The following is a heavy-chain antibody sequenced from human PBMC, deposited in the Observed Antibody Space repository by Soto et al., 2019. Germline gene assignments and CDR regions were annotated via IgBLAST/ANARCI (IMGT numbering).Heavy chain of an antibody. D-gene: IGHD2-2*01. J-gene: IGHJ4*02. CDR1: GFTFSSYA. CDR2: VTDNGGST. CDR3: ARRDQRRSFDY. Sequence: GGSLRLSCAASGFTFSSYAMHWVRQAPGKGLEDISAVTDNGGSTYHADSVKGRFTISRDNSKNTLYLQMGSLRVEDMAVYYCARRDQRRSFDYWGQGTLVTVSS. V-gene: IGHV3-64*02.